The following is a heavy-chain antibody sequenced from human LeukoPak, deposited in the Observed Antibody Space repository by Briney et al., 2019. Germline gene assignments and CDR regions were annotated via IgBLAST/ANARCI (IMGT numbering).Heavy chain of an antibody. CDR2: ISYDGSNK. V-gene: IGHV3-30*18. Sequence: GGSLRLSCAASGFTFSSYGMHWVRQAPGKGLEWVAVISYDGSNKYYADSVKGRFTISRDNSKNTLYLQMNSLRAEDTALYYCAKDISRITIFGVVGQIDYWGQGTLVTVSS. J-gene: IGHJ4*02. CDR1: GFTFSSYG. CDR3: AKDISRITIFGVVGQIDY. D-gene: IGHD3-3*01.